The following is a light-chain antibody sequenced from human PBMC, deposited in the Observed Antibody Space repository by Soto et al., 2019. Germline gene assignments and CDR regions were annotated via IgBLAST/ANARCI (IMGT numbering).Light chain of an antibody. J-gene: IGKJ4*01. V-gene: IGKV1-9*01. CDR1: QGISSY. CDR3: QQLNSYPHT. Sequence: DIQLTQSPSFLSASVGDRVTITCRASQGISSYLAWYQQKPGKAPKLLIYLASTLQSGVSSRFSGSGSGTEFTLTISSLQPEDFATYYCQQLNSYPHTFGGGTNVEIK. CDR2: LAS.